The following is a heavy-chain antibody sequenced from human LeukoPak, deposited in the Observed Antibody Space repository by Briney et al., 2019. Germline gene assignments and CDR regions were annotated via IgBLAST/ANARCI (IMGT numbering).Heavy chain of an antibody. CDR3: ARASNGYLFDY. CDR1: GFTFSSYS. J-gene: IGHJ4*02. D-gene: IGHD5-18*01. Sequence: GSLRLSCAASGFTFSSYSMNWVRQAPGKGLEWVSSISSSSYIYYADSVKGRFTISRDNAKNSLYLQMNSLRAEDTAVYYCARASNGYLFDYWGQGTLVTVSS. V-gene: IGHV3-21*01. CDR2: ISSSSYI.